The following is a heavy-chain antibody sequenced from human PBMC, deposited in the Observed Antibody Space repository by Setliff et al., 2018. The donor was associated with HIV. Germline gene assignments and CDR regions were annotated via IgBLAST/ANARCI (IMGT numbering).Heavy chain of an antibody. Sequence: ASVKVSCKASGYTFTTYDINWVRQATGQGLEWMGWMNPNSGNTGYAQKFQGRVTMTRNTSISTAYMELSSLRSEDTAVYFCARDRSPTVAGTFGYWGQGTLVTVSS. CDR1: GYTFTTYD. V-gene: IGHV1-8*02. J-gene: IGHJ4*02. CDR3: ARDRSPTVAGTFGY. D-gene: IGHD6-19*01. CDR2: MNPNSGNT.